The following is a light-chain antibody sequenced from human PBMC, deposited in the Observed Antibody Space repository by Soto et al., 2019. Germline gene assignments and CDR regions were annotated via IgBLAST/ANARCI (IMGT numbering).Light chain of an antibody. V-gene: IGKV3-15*01. CDR3: HQYNTWPLT. J-gene: IGKJ4*01. CDR2: DAS. CDR1: QTIRSD. Sequence: EIVMTQAPVTLSVSPGERATLSCRASQTIRSDLAWYQQKRGQPPRPLISDASARATGIPARFNGSGSGTEFTLAITSLQSEDFAIYYCHQYNTWPLTFGGGTKVEIK.